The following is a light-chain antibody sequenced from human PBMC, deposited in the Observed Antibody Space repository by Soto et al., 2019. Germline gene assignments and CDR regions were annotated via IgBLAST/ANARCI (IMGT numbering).Light chain of an antibody. V-gene: IGKV2-28*01. CDR2: LGS. J-gene: IGKJ3*01. CDR3: MQALQTPRFT. CDR1: QSLLHSNGYNY. Sequence: DIVMTQSPLSLPVTPGEPASISCRSSQSLLHSNGYNYLDWYLQKPGQSPQLLIYLGSNRASGVPDRFSGSGSGKDFTLKISTVEAEDVGVYYCMQALQTPRFTFGPGTKVDIK.